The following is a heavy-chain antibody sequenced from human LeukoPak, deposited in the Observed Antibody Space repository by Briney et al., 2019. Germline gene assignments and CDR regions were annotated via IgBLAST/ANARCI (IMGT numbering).Heavy chain of an antibody. J-gene: IGHJ6*04. CDR1: GFTFSDNW. CDR2: IEGDGTGT. V-gene: IGHV3-74*01. Sequence: PGGSLRLSCAASGFTFSDNWVHWVRLAPGKGLVWVSRIEGDGTGTVYADSVKGRFTISRDNAKNTLYLQMNSLRAEDTAVYYCTRDYYYRMDVWGKATTVTVSS. CDR3: TRDYYYRMDV.